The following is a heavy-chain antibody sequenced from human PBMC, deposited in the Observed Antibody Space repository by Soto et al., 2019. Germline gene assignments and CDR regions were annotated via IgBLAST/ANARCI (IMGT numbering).Heavy chain of an antibody. Sequence: QVQLQQWGAGLLKPSETLSLTCAVYGGSFSGYYWSWIRQPPGKGLEWIGEINHSGRTNYNPALKSRVTMSVDTSTNQLSLKLSSVTAADTAVYYCARARRLVTNYYYYGMDVWGQGTTVTVSS. V-gene: IGHV4-34*01. CDR1: GGSFSGYY. J-gene: IGHJ6*02. D-gene: IGHD6-6*01. CDR3: ARARRLVTNYYYYGMDV. CDR2: INHSGRT.